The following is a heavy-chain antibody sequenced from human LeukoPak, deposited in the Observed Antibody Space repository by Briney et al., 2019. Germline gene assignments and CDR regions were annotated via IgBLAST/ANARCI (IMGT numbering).Heavy chain of an antibody. CDR2: IYYSGST. Sequence: SETLSLTCTVSGGSISSYYWSWIRQPPGKGLEWIGYIYYSGSTNYNPSLKSRVTISVDTSKNQFSLRLSSVTAADTAIYYCARADSSSWKDWGQGTLVTVFS. D-gene: IGHD6-13*01. CDR1: GGSISSYY. CDR3: ARADSSSWKD. J-gene: IGHJ4*02. V-gene: IGHV4-59*01.